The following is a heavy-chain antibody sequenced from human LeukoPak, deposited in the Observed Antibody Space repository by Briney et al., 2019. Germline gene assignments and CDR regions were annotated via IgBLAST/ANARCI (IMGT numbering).Heavy chain of an antibody. D-gene: IGHD2-8*01. J-gene: IGHJ3*02. CDR2: ISGSGGST. Sequence: PGGSLRLSCAASGLTFSSYAMSWVRQAPGKGLEWVSTISGSGGSTYYADSVKGRFTISRDNSRNTLYLQMNSLRAGDTAVYYCAKGGQWRFNAFDIWGQGTMVTVSS. CDR1: GLTFSSYA. CDR3: AKGGQWRFNAFDI. V-gene: IGHV3-23*01.